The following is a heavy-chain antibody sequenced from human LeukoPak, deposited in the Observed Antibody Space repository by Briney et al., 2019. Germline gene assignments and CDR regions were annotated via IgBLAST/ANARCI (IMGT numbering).Heavy chain of an antibody. J-gene: IGHJ4*02. D-gene: IGHD1-1*01. CDR3: ARIPNWNDLVIDY. Sequence: GGSLRLSCAASGFTFSSYAMNWVRQAPGKGLEWVSSISSSSYIYYADSVKGRFTISRDNAKNSLYLQMNSLRAEDTAVYYCARIPNWNDLVIDYWGQGTLVTVSS. V-gene: IGHV3-21*01. CDR2: ISSSSYI. CDR1: GFTFSSYA.